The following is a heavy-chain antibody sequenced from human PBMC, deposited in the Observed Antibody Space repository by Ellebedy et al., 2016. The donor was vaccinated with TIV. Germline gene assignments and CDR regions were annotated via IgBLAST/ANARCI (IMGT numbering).Heavy chain of an antibody. V-gene: IGHV3-21*04. J-gene: IGHJ4*02. CDR1: GFTFSSYS. CDR2: ISSSSSYI. Sequence: GGSLRLXCAASGFTFSSYSMNWVRQAPGKGLEWVSSISSSSSYIYYADSVKGRFTISRDNAKNSLYLQMNSLRAEDTAVYYCARAPPGVVVPAAMPPHFDYWGQGTLVTVSS. CDR3: ARAPPGVVVPAAMPPHFDY. D-gene: IGHD2-2*01.